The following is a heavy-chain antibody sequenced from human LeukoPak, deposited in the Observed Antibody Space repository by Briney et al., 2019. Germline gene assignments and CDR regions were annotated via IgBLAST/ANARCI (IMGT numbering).Heavy chain of an antibody. J-gene: IGHJ4*02. Sequence: GASVKVSCKASGYTFTGYYMHWVRQAPGQGLEWMGWINPNSGGTNYAQKFQGRVTMTRDTSISTAYMGLSRLRSDDTAVYYCARGRGYSSSHKGSIDYWGQGTLVTVSS. CDR3: ARGRGYSSSHKGSIDY. D-gene: IGHD6-6*01. CDR2: INPNSGGT. CDR1: GYTFTGYY. V-gene: IGHV1-2*02.